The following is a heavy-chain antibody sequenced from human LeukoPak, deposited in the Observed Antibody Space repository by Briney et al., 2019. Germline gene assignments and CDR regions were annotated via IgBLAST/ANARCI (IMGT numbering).Heavy chain of an antibody. CDR1: GGSISSGGYY. V-gene: IGHV4-31*03. J-gene: IGHJ4*02. Sequence: SETLSLTCTVSGGSISSGGYYWSWICRHPGKGLEWIGYIYYSGSTYYNPSLKSRVTISVDTSKNQFSLKLSSVTAADTAVYYCARVPGYSSSSASDYWGQGTLVTVSS. CDR2: IYYSGST. CDR3: ARVPGYSSSSASDY. D-gene: IGHD6-6*01.